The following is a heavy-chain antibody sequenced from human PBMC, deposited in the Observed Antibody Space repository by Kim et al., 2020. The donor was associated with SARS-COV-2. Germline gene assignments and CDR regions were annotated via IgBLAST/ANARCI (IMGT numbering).Heavy chain of an antibody. V-gene: IGHV3-23*01. D-gene: IGHD1-26*01. J-gene: IGHJ4*02. CDR3: AKRPERVGATNYFDY. Sequence: DSVKGRFTISRDNSKNILYLQMNSLRDEGTAVYYCAKRPERVGATNYFDYWGQGTLVTVSS.